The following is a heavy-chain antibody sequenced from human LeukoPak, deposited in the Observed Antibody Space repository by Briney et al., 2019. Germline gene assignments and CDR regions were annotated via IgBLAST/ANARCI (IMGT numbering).Heavy chain of an antibody. D-gene: IGHD1-1*01. CDR3: ARDPLEDHYMDV. Sequence: SETLSLTCTVSGGSISSGSYYWSWIRQPAGKGLEWIGRIYTSGSTNYNPSLKSRVTISVDTSKNQFSLKLSSVTAADTAVYYCARDPLEDHYMDVWGKGTTVTVS. J-gene: IGHJ6*03. CDR2: IYTSGST. V-gene: IGHV4-61*02. CDR1: GGSISSGSYY.